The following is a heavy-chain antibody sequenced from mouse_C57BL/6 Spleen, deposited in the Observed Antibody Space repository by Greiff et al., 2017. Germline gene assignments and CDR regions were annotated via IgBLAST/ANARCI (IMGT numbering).Heavy chain of an antibody. CDR3: ANDWYIDV. Sequence: QVLLQQSGAELARPGASVKMSCKASGYTFTSYTMHWVKQRPGQGLEWIGYINPSSGYTKYNQKFKDKATLTADKSSSTAYMQLSRLTSEDSAVYYWANDWYIDVWGTGTTVTVSS. V-gene: IGHV1-4*01. J-gene: IGHJ1*03. CDR1: GYTFTSYT. CDR2: INPSSGYT.